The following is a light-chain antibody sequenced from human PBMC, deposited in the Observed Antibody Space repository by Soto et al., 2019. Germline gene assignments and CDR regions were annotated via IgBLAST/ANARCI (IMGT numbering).Light chain of an antibody. CDR2: EGS. CDR1: SSDVGSYNL. J-gene: IGLJ1*01. V-gene: IGLV2-23*01. CDR3: CSYAGSSTSPYV. Sequence: QSALTQPASVSGSPGQSITISFTGTSSDVGSYNLVSWYQQHPGKAPQLMIYEGSKRPSGVSNRFSGSKSGNTASLTISGLQAEDEADYYCCSYAGSSTSPYVFGTGTKVTVL.